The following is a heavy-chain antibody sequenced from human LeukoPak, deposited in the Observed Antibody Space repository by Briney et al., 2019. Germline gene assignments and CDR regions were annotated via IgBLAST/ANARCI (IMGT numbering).Heavy chain of an antibody. CDR2: IYDSGST. CDR1: GGPIRGGNNN. CDR3: ARHYGP. D-gene: IGHD3-10*01. V-gene: IGHV4-39*01. J-gene: IGHJ5*02. Sequence: WETLPPTSTVPGGPIRGGNNNWAWIRHPPGKGLEWIGSIYDSGSTYYNPSLKSRVTISVDTSKNQFSLKLNSVTAADTAVYYCARHYGPWGQGTLVTVSS.